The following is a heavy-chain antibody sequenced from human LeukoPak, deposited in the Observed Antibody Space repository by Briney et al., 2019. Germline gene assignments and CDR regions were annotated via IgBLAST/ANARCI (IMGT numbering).Heavy chain of an antibody. CDR3: AKMPFEY. V-gene: IGHV3-7*01. CDR2: IKQDGNEK. J-gene: IGHJ4*02. Sequence: GGPLRLSCAASGFSFSSYWMSWVRQAPGKGLEWVANIKQDGNEKYYVDSVKGRFTISRDNAKSSLFLQINSLRVEDTAVYYCAKMPFEYWGQGTLVTVSS. CDR1: GFSFSSYW. D-gene: IGHD2-2*01.